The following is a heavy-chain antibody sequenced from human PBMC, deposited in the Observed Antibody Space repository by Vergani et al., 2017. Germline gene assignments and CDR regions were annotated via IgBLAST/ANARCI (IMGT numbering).Heavy chain of an antibody. V-gene: IGHV3-30*02. Sequence: VRLLESGGGLVQPGGSLRLSCVGSGFTFTSYAMNWVRQAPGKGLEWVAFIRYDGTKRFYGDSVKGRFTISRDNSQTTVFLQMNSLRADDSAVYYCTKAGQYDSDNFHDSWGQGALVTVAS. D-gene: IGHD3-22*01. CDR3: TKAGQYDSDNFHDS. J-gene: IGHJ1*01. CDR1: GFTFTSYA. CDR2: IRYDGTKR.